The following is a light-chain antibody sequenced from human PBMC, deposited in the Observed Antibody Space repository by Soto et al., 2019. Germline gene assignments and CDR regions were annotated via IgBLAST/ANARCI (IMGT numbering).Light chain of an antibody. Sequence: IVLTQSPATLSVSPGERVTLSCRASQSISDNLAWYQQKPGQPPRLLIYRASARATDIPVRFSGSGSGTEFTLTISSLQSEDFAVYYCQQYKNWPPFTFVPGTKVDIK. V-gene: IGKV3-15*01. CDR1: QSISDN. J-gene: IGKJ3*01. CDR3: QQYKNWPPFT. CDR2: RAS.